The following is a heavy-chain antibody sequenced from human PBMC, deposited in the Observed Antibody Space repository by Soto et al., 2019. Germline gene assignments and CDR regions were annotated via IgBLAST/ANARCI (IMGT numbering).Heavy chain of an antibody. CDR1: GYTFTNYG. J-gene: IGHJ4*02. CDR2: ISTYNGDR. V-gene: IGHV1-18*01. CDR3: ARSRAGGTWEQYPSFYFDY. Sequence: QVLLVQSGAEVKKPGASVKVACKASGYTFTNYGISWVRQPPGQGLEWLGWISTYNGDRDFAQKVQGRVTMTTDTSTTTAYMELRSLRSNDTAVYYCARSRAGGTWEQYPSFYFDYWGQGALVTVSS. D-gene: IGHD1-26*01.